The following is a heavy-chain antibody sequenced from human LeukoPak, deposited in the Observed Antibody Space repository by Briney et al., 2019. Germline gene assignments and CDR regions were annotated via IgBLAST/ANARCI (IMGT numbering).Heavy chain of an antibody. Sequence: PGGPLRLSCAASGFPFRSYSVNCVRNAPGKAVVGGLRINREWRSTSHADSVKGRFTISRDNAKNTLYLQMNSLRAEDTAVYYCARVPPREYYFDYWGQGTLVTVSS. J-gene: IGHJ4*02. D-gene: IGHD3-10*01. CDR3: ARVPPREYYFDY. CDR2: INREWRST. V-gene: IGHV3-74*01. CDR1: GFPFRSYS.